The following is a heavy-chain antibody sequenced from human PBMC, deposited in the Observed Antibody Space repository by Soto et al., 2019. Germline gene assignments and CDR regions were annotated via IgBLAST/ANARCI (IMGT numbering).Heavy chain of an antibody. CDR3: ARGRRPDYDFWSGRHDAFDI. D-gene: IGHD3-3*01. V-gene: IGHV4-34*01. J-gene: IGHJ3*02. CDR1: VGSLSGYY. CDR2: INVDGST. Sequence: SETLSLTCAFYVGSLSGYYWSWIRQPPGKGLAWIGEINVDGSTNYNPSLKSRVIISVDTSQHQFSLKVTSVTAADTAVYYCARGRRPDYDFWSGRHDAFDIWGQGTMVTVSS.